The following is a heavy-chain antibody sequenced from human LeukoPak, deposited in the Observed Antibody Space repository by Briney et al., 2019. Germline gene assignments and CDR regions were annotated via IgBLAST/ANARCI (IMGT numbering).Heavy chain of an antibody. V-gene: IGHV3-74*01. J-gene: IGHJ2*01. CDR3: ARGPPWYFDL. CDR2: INSDGSST. CDR1: GFTFSSHG. D-gene: IGHD6-25*01. Sequence: GGSLGLSCAASGFTFSSHGMNWVRQAPGKGLVWVSRINSDGSSTSYADSVKGRFTISRDNAKNTLYLQMNSLRAEDTAVYYCARGPPWYFDLWGRGTLVTVSS.